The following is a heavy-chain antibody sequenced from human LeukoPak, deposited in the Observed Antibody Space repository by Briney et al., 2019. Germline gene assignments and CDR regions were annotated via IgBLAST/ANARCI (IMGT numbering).Heavy chain of an antibody. V-gene: IGHV3-11*04. D-gene: IGHD3-22*01. J-gene: IGHJ4*02. Sequence: GGSLRLSCAASGFTFSDYYMSWIRQAPGKGLEWVSYISSSGSTIYYADSVKGRFTISRDNAKNSLYLQMNSLRAEDTAVYCCARDLHYYDSSGYYPAGYWGQGTLVTVSS. CDR2: ISSSGSTI. CDR3: ARDLHYYDSSGYYPAGY. CDR1: GFTFSDYY.